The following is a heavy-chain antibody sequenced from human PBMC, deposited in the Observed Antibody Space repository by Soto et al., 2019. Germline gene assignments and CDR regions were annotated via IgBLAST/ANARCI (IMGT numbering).Heavy chain of an antibody. D-gene: IGHD2-15*01. V-gene: IGHV1-69*13. CDR3: ARAGYYCSGGSCFDSLDLKYSQH. CDR1: GGTFSSYA. Sequence: SVKVSCKASGGTFSSYAISWVRQAPGQGLEWMGGIIPIFGTANYAQKFQGRVTITADESTSTAYMELSSLRSEDTAVYYCARAGYYCSGGSCFDSLDLKYSQHWGQGTLVTVSS. J-gene: IGHJ1*01. CDR2: IIPIFGTA.